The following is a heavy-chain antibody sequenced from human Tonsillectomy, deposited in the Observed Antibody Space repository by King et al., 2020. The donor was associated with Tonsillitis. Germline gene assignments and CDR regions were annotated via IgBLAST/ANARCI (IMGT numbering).Heavy chain of an antibody. CDR2: ISGDGGST. V-gene: IGHV3-43*02. J-gene: IGHJ6*03. Sequence: VQLVESGGGVVQPGGSLRLSCAASGFTFDDYAMHWVRQAPGKGLEWVSLISGDGGSTYYADSVKGRFTISRDNSKNSLYLQMNSLRTEDTALYYCAKDLTARGGYYYYYYYMDVWGNGTTVTVSS. CDR1: GFTFDDYA. CDR3: AKDLTARGGYYYYYYYMDV. D-gene: IGHD6-6*01.